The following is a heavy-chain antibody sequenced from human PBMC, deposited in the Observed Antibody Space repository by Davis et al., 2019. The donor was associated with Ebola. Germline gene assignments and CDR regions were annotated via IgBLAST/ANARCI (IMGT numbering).Heavy chain of an antibody. CDR3: AKGSVTIFGVAPDYYGMDV. CDR2: ISSNGGTA. V-gene: IGHV3-64*02. CDR1: GFTFSSYS. J-gene: IGHJ6*04. D-gene: IGHD3-3*01. Sequence: GGSLRLSCAASGFTFSSYSMNWVRQAPGKGLEFVSGISSNGGTAYYGDSVKGRFTISRDNSKNTLYLQMGSLRAEDMAVYYCAKGSVTIFGVAPDYYGMDVWGKGTTVTVSS.